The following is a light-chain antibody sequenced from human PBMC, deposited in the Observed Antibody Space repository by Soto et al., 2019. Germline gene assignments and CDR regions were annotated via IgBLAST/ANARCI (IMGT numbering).Light chain of an antibody. CDR1: SSDVGTYNY. Sequence: QSALTQPRSVSESPGQSVTIYCTGTSSDVGTYNYVSWYQQHPGKAPKLMIYDVSKRPSGVPDRFSGSKSGNTASLTISGLQAEDEADYYCCSYAGSYTLYVFGTGTKLTVL. V-gene: IGLV2-11*01. CDR3: CSYAGSYTLYV. CDR2: DVS. J-gene: IGLJ1*01.